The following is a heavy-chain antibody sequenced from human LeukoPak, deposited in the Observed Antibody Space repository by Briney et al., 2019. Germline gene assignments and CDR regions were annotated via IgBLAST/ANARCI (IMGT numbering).Heavy chain of an antibody. V-gene: IGHV3-7*01. CDR1: GFTLSDYW. Sequence: GGSLRLSCTASGFTLSDYWMTWVRQAPGKGPEWVANIKQDGGQRYYVDSVRGRFTISRDNAKNSLFPQMNGLRAEDTAVYYCARRGGSSSRRSPVDYWGQGTLVTVSS. CDR3: ARRGGSSSRRSPVDY. J-gene: IGHJ4*02. D-gene: IGHD6-6*01. CDR2: IKQDGGQR.